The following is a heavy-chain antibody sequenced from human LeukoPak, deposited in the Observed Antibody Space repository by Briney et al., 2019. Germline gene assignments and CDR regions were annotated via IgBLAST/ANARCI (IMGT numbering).Heavy chain of an antibody. CDR3: ARAMSSSWYVYFDY. V-gene: IGHV4-61*02. CDR2: IYTSGST. D-gene: IGHD6-13*01. Sequence: PSETLSLTCTVSGGSISSGSYYWSWIRQPAGKGLEWIGRIYTSGSTNYNPSLKSRVTISVDTSKNQFSLKLSSVTAADTAVYYCARAMSSSWYVYFDYWGQGPRSPFPQ. J-gene: IGHJ4*02. CDR1: GGSISSGSYY.